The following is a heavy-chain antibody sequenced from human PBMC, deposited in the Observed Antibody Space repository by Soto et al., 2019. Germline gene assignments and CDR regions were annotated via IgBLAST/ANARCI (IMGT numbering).Heavy chain of an antibody. D-gene: IGHD1-1*01. J-gene: IGHJ4*02. CDR1: GYTFTAYA. V-gene: IGHV1-18*01. CDR3: ARDQTVLDY. CDR2: ISAYSGNT. Sequence: QVQLVQSGAEVKKPGASVKVSCQASGYTFTAYAFNWVRQAPGQGLEWMGWISAYSGNTKYAQKFQGRVTMTIDTSTSTAYLELRSLRSDDTAVYYCARDQTVLDYWGQGTLVTVSS.